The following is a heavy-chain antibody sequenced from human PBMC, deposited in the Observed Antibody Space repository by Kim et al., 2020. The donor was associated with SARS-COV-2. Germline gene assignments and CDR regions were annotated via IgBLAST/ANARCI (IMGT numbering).Heavy chain of an antibody. CDR1: GFTFNNYG. J-gene: IGHJ4*02. CDR2: ISGSASNA. D-gene: IGHD2-8*02. Sequence: GGSLRLSCEASGFTFNNYGMNWVRQAPGKGLEWVSGISGSASNAYYADSVKGRFTISRDNSKDTLYLQMNSLRAEATAIYFCARVLVPRRYYFDYWGQGTLVTVSS. CDR3: ARVLVPRRYYFDY. V-gene: IGHV3-23*01.